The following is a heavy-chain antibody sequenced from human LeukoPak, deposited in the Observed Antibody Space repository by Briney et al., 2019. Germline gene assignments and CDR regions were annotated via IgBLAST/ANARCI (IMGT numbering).Heavy chain of an antibody. D-gene: IGHD3-10*01. CDR1: GYTFTSYG. J-gene: IGHJ4*02. V-gene: IGHV1-18*04. Sequence: GASVKVSCKASGYTFTSYGISWARQAPGQGLEWMGWISAYNGNTNYAQKLQGRVTMTTDTSTSTAYMELRSLRSDDTAVYYCARDQLWFGELLYQSDYWGQGTLVTVSS. CDR2: ISAYNGNT. CDR3: ARDQLWFGELLYQSDY.